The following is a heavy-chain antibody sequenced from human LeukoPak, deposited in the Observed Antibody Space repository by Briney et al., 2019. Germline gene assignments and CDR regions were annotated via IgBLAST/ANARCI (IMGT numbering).Heavy chain of an antibody. Sequence: PSETLSLTCAVYGGSFSGYYWSWIRQPPGKGLEWIGEINHSGSTNYNPSLKSRVTISVDTSKNQFSLKLSSVTAADTAVYYCARRLGGWFVDYWGQGTLVTVSS. D-gene: IGHD6-19*01. J-gene: IGHJ4*02. CDR1: GGSFSGYY. V-gene: IGHV4-34*01. CDR2: INHSGST. CDR3: ARRLGGWFVDY.